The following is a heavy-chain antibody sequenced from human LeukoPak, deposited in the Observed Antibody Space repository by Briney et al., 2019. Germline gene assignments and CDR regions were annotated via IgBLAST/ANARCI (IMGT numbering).Heavy chain of an antibody. CDR1: GGSISSGDYY. V-gene: IGHV4-30-4*02. CDR3: ARTTTRYNWNALDY. D-gene: IGHD1-1*01. J-gene: IGHJ4*02. CDR2: IYYSGST. Sequence: SETLSLTCTVSGGSISSGDYYWSWIRQPPGKGLEWIGYIYYSGSTYYNPSLKSRVTISVDTSKNQFSLKLSSVTAADTAVYYCARTTTRYNWNALDYWGQGTLITVSS.